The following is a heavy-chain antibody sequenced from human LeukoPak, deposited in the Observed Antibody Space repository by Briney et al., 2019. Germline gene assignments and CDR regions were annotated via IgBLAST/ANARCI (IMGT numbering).Heavy chain of an antibody. CDR1: GGSISSYY. Sequence: SETLSLTCTVSGGSISSYYWSWIRQPPGTGLELIGYIYYSGSTNYNPSLKSRVTISVDTSKNQFSLKLSSVTAADTAVYYCARVSSGVYFDYWGQGTLVTVSS. CDR3: ARVSSGVYFDY. J-gene: IGHJ4*02. CDR2: IYYSGST. D-gene: IGHD2-15*01. V-gene: IGHV4-59*01.